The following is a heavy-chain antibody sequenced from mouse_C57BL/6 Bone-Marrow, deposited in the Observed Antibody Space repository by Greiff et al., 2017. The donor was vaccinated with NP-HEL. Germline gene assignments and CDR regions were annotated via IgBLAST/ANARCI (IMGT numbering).Heavy chain of an antibody. J-gene: IGHJ1*03. D-gene: IGHD4-1*01. Sequence: EVKVVESGGGLVQSGRSLRLSCATSGFTFSDFYMEWVRQAPGKGLEWIAASRNKANDYTTEYSASVKGRFIVSRDTSQSILYLQMKALRAEDTAIYYCARDNWDWYFDVWGTGTTVTVSS. V-gene: IGHV7-1*01. CDR3: ARDNWDWYFDV. CDR1: GFTFSDFY. CDR2: SRNKANDYTT.